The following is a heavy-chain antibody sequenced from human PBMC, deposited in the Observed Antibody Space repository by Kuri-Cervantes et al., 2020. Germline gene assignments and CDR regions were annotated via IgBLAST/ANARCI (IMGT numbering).Heavy chain of an antibody. J-gene: IGHJ4*02. D-gene: IGHD1-1*01. V-gene: IGHV3-23*01. Sequence: GSLRLSCAASGFTFSSYSMNWVRQAPGKGLEWVSAISGSGGSTYYADSVKGRFTISRDNSKNTLYLQMNSLRAEDTAVYYCATQRRGTTTWGQGTLVTVSS. CDR3: ATQRRGTTT. CDR1: GFTFSSYS. CDR2: ISGSGGST.